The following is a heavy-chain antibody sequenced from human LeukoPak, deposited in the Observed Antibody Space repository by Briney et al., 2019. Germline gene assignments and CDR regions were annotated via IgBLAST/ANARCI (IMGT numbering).Heavy chain of an antibody. J-gene: IGHJ2*01. CDR2: IWYDGSNK. CDR1: GFTFRSYG. V-gene: IGHV3-33*01. Sequence: PGGSLRLPCAASGFTFRSYGMHWVRQAPGKGLEWVAVIWYDGSNKYYADTVKGRFTISRDNSKNTMYLQMNSLRAEDTAVYYCAGGVGALDLDLWGRGTLVTVSS. CDR3: AGGVGALDLDL. D-gene: IGHD1-26*01.